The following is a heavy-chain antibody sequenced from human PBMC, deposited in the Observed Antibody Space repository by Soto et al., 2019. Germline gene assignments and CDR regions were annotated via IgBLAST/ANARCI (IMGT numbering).Heavy chain of an antibody. V-gene: IGHV1-46*03. CDR1: GYTFTSYY. CDR2: INPSGGST. D-gene: IGHD2-15*01. CDR3: ASGCSGGSCYREFDY. J-gene: IGHJ4*02. Sequence: QVQLVQSGAEVKKPGASVKVSCKASGYTFTSYYMHWVRQAPGQGLEWMGIINPSGGSTSYAQKFQGRVTMTRDTSTSTVYMELSRLRSEDTAVYYCASGCSGGSCYREFDYWGQGTLVTVSS.